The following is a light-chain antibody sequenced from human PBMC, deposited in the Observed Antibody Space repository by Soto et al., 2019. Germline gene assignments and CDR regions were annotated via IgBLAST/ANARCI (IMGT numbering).Light chain of an antibody. V-gene: IGKV3-15*01. J-gene: IGKJ4*01. CDR2: GAS. CDR1: QTVSTN. CDR3: QKYNSAPLT. Sequence: EIVLTQSPAILSVSPGERVTLSCGAAQTVSTNLAWYQQRPGQAPRLLIYGASTRATGVPGRVSGSGAGTEFTLTISSLQPEDIAAYYCQKYNSAPLTFGGGTKVDIK.